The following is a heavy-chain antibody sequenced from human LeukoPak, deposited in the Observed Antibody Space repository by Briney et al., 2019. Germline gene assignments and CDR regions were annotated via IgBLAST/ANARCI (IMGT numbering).Heavy chain of an antibody. CDR1: GFTLSDYG. J-gene: IGHJ4*02. V-gene: IGHV3-66*01. CDR3: ARGDDY. CDR2: IYSGGST. Sequence: PGGSLRLSCVASGFTLSDYGMSWVRQAPGKGLEWVSVIYSGGSTYYADSVKGRFTISRDNSKNTLYLQMNSLRAEDTAVYYCARGDDYWGQGTLVTVSS.